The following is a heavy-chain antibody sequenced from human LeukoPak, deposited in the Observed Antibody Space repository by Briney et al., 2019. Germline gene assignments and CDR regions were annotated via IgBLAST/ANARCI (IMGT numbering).Heavy chain of an antibody. V-gene: IGHV4-59*08. CDR2: IFYSGST. CDR1: GGAISTYY. Sequence: PSETLSLTCTVSGGAISTYYWSWIRKPPGKGLEWIGNIFYSGSTNYNPSLKSRVTISVDTSKNQFSLRLSSVTAADTAVYYCAAQGAFGSGTSDNVAHAFDIWGQGTLVTVSS. D-gene: IGHD3-10*01. J-gene: IGHJ3*02. CDR3: AAQGAFGSGTSDNVAHAFDI.